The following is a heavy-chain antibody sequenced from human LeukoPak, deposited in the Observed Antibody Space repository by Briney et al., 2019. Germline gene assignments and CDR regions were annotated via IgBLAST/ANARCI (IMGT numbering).Heavy chain of an antibody. CDR1: GGSISSYY. D-gene: IGHD5-18*01. CDR2: IYYSGST. V-gene: IGHV4-59*01. Sequence: TPSETLSLTCTVSGGSISSYYWSWIRQPPGKGLEWIGYIYYSGSTNYNPSLKSRVTISVDTSKNQFSLKLSSVTAADTAVYYCARTRGYSYGYVWFDPWGQGTLVTVSS. J-gene: IGHJ5*02. CDR3: ARTRGYSYGYVWFDP.